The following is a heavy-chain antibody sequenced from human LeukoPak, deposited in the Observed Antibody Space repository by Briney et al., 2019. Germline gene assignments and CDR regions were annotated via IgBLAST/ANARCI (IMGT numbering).Heavy chain of an antibody. V-gene: IGHV1-2*02. CDR2: MHPGNGNT. Sequence: GASVKVSCKASGYRFISNYIQWVRQAPGLGPEWMGWMHPGNGNTRYAEKFQGRVTMTRDTSINTAYMDLNRLRSDDTAVYYCAREGSYCVGGDCYSFDFWGQGTLITVSS. J-gene: IGHJ4*02. D-gene: IGHD2-21*02. CDR1: GYRFISNY. CDR3: AREGSYCVGGDCYSFDF.